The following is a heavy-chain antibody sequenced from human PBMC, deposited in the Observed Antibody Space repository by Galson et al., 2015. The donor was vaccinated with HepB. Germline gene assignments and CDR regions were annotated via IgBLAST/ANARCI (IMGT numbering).Heavy chain of an antibody. CDR3: AGDGNNYAHFYY. J-gene: IGHJ4*02. CDR1: GFSVSSKY. CDR2: IYSGGST. Sequence: SLRLSCAAYGFSVSSKYMSWVRQAPGKGLEWVSIIYSGGSTYYADSVKGRFTISRDSSKNTVYLQINSLRAEDTAVYYCAGDGNNYAHFYYWGQGTLVTVSS. V-gene: IGHV3-53*01. D-gene: IGHD5-24*01.